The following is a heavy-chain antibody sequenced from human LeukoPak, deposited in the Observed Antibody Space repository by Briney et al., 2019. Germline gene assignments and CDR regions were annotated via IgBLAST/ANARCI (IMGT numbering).Heavy chain of an antibody. V-gene: IGHV1-18*01. D-gene: IGHD6-19*01. CDR2: GNT. J-gene: IGHJ4*02. CDR3: ARDPTALGYSSGWYIEYFDY. Sequence: GNTNYAQKLQGRVTMTTDTSTSTAYMELRSLRSDDTAVYYCARDPTALGYSSGWYIEYFDYWGQGTLVTVSS.